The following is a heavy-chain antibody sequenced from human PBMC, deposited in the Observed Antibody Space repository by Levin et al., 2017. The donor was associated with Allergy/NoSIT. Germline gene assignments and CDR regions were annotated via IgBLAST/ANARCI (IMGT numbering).Heavy chain of an antibody. J-gene: IGHJ4*02. CDR2: ISYDGSNK. CDR3: ARDPEAGSGYYFDDGGIDY. V-gene: IGHV3-30-3*01. Sequence: GGSLRLSCAASGFTFSSYAMHWVRQAPGKGLEWVAVISYDGSNKYYADSVKGRFTFSRDNSKNTLYLQMNSLRAEDTAVYYCARDPEAGSGYYFDDGGIDYWGQGTLVTVSS. D-gene: IGHD3-22*01. CDR1: GFTFSSYA.